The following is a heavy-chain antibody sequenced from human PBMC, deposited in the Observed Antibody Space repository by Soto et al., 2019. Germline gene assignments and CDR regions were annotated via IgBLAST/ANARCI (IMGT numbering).Heavy chain of an antibody. J-gene: IGHJ4*02. V-gene: IGHV4-34*01. Sequence: SETLSLTCAVYVGPFSGYYWIWIRQPPGKGLEWIGEISHSGSANYNPSLKSRVTISVDRSKNQFSLKLSSVTAADTAVYYCARAGDSSGYSDYWGQGTLVTVSS. CDR2: ISHSGSA. D-gene: IGHD3-22*01. CDR3: ARAGDSSGYSDY. CDR1: VGPFSGYY.